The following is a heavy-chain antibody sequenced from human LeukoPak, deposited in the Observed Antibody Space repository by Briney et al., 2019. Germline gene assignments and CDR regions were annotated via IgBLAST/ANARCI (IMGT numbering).Heavy chain of an antibody. V-gene: IGHV4-34*01. CDR3: AREDSSGYLGY. D-gene: IGHD3-22*01. Sequence: PSETLSLTCAVYGGSFSDYYWSWVRQPPGKGLEWIGEINHSGRTNYNPSLKSRVTISVDTSKNQFSLKLTSLTAADTAVYYCAREDSSGYLGYWGQGTLVTVSS. CDR1: GGSFSDYY. CDR2: INHSGRT. J-gene: IGHJ4*02.